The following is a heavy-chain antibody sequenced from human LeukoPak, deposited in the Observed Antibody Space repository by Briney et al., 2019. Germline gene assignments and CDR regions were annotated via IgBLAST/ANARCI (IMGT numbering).Heavy chain of an antibody. D-gene: IGHD3-16*02. J-gene: IGHJ3*02. CDR2: ISSSSSTM. V-gene: IGHV3-48*02. CDR3: ARDGDSTIVNFAFDI. Sequence: GGSLRLSCVASGFTFSSYSMNWVRQAPGKGLEWVSYISSSSSTMYYADSVKGRFTISRDNAKNSLHLQLNSLRDEDTAVYYCARDGDSTIVNFAFDIWGQGTMVTVSS. CDR1: GFTFSSYS.